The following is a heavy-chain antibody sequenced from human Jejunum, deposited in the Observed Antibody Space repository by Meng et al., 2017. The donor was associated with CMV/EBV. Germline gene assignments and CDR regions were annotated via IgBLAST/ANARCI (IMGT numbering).Heavy chain of an antibody. CDR3: ASPLGILGIVDL. D-gene: IGHD7-27*01. J-gene: IGHJ2*01. Sequence: QLQLQESGPGLVKPSETLSLTCTFSGESKSPSSYYWDWIRQPPGKGLEWIGSIYYSGSTYYNPSLKSRVTISVDTSKNQFSLKLSSVTAADTAVYYCASPLGILGIVDLWGRGTLVTVSS. CDR1: GESKSPSSYY. V-gene: IGHV4-39*01. CDR2: IYYSGST.